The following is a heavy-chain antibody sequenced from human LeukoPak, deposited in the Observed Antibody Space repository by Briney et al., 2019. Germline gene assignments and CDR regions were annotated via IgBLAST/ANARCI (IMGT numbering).Heavy chain of an antibody. Sequence: SETLSLTCAVYGGSFSGYYWSWIRQPPGKGLEWIGEINHSGSTNYNPSLKSRVTISVDTSKNQFSLKLSSVTAADTAVYYCARGRTYCSSTSCYSNWFDPWGQGTLVTVS. CDR3: ARGRTYCSSTSCYSNWFDP. D-gene: IGHD2-2*01. CDR2: INHSGST. J-gene: IGHJ5*02. V-gene: IGHV4-34*01. CDR1: GGSFSGYY.